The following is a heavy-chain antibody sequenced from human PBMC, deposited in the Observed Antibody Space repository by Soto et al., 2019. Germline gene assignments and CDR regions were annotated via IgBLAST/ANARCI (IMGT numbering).Heavy chain of an antibody. CDR1: AGSIRSGDYY. D-gene: IGHD7-27*01. J-gene: IGHJ4*02. V-gene: IGHV4-30-4*01. Sequence: QVQIQESGPGLVKPSQTLSLTCTVSAGSIRSGDYYWTWIRQPPGKGLEWIGYIEHRGSPYYNPSLKSRATISIDTSNNQFSLKMTSVTAADTAVYYCAGELGTYYFGHWCQGTLVTVSS. CDR3: AGELGTYYFGH. CDR2: IEHRGSP.